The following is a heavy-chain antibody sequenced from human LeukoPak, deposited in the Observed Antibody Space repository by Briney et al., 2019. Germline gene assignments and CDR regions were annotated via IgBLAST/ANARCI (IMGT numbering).Heavy chain of an antibody. V-gene: IGHV4-34*01. CDR3: ARTQTAGLDY. CDR1: GGSFSGYY. Sequence: SETQSLTCAVYGGSFSGYYWSWIRQPPGKGLEGSGEINHSGRASYIPSLKSRVTISVDTSKNQFSLKLSSVTAAETAQYYCARTQTAGLDYWGQGNLVTVSS. D-gene: IGHD3-10*01. J-gene: IGHJ4*02. CDR2: INHSGRA.